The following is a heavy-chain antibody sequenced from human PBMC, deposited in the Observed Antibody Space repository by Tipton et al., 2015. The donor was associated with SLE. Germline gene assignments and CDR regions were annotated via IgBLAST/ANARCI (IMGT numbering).Heavy chain of an antibody. CDR1: GFTFSSYA. J-gene: IGHJ4*02. V-gene: IGHV3-23*01. CDR3: ARGVIAARRGRFDY. CDR2: ISGSGGST. Sequence: SLRLSCAASGFTFSSYAMSWVRQAPGKGLEWVSVISGSGGSTYYADSVKGRFTISRDNSKNTLYLQMNSLRAEDTAVYYCARGVIAARRGRFDYWGQGTLVTVSS. D-gene: IGHD6-6*01.